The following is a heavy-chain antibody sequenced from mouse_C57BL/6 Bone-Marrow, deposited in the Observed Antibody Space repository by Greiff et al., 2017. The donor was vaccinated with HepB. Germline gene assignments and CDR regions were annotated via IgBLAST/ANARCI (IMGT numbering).Heavy chain of an antibody. J-gene: IGHJ3*01. CDR3: AREGYGYDVAY. CDR2: IYPGSGST. Sequence: VQLKQSGAELVKPGASVKMSCKASGYTFTSYWITWVKQRPGQGLEWIGDIYPGSGSTNYNEKFKSKATLTVDTSSSTAYMQLSSLTSEDSAVYYCAREGYGYDVAYWGQGTLVTVSA. CDR1: GYTFTSYW. D-gene: IGHD2-2*01. V-gene: IGHV1-55*01.